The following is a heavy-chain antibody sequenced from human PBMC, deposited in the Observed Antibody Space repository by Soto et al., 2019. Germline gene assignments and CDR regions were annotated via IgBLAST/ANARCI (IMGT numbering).Heavy chain of an antibody. D-gene: IGHD1-1*01. CDR1: GFICSSYD. V-gene: IGHV3-23*01. Sequence: GGSMRLSCAVSGFICSSYDMSWVRQAPGKGLEWVSTILVGGSTHYEDSVKGRFTISRDTSKNTVYLQMNSLTAGDTAFYYCAKATATSGGAFEIYGQGTMVAVSS. CDR3: AKATATSGGAFEI. J-gene: IGHJ3*02. CDR2: ILVGGST.